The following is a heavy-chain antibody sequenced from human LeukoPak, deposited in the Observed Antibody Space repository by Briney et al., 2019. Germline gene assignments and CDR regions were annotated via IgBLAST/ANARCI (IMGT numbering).Heavy chain of an antibody. CDR1: GFTFSNYW. J-gene: IGHJ4*02. Sequence: GGSLRLSCAASGFTFSNYWMHWVRQAPGKGLVWVSRINSDGSTTTYADSVKGRFTISRGNARNTLFLQMNSLRAEDTALYYCATSLRAWNSFDYWGQGTLITVSS. CDR2: INSDGSTT. V-gene: IGHV3-74*03. D-gene: IGHD3-16*02. CDR3: ATSLRAWNSFDY.